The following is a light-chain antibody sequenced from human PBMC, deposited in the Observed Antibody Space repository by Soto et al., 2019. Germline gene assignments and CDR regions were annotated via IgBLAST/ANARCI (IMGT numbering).Light chain of an antibody. J-gene: IGKJ4*01. Sequence: EIELTQSPATLSLSPGERATLSCRASQSIATFLAWYQQKPGQAPRLLIYDASNRATGIPARFSGSGSGTDVNLTISSLESEDFAVYYCQQRTNWPLTFGGGTKVEIK. CDR2: DAS. CDR1: QSIATF. CDR3: QQRTNWPLT. V-gene: IGKV3-11*01.